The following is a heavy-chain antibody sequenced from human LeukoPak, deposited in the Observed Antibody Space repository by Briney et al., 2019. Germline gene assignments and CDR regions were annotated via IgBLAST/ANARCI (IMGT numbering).Heavy chain of an antibody. Sequence: PSETLSLTCTVSGGSVSSGSYYWTWIRQPPGKGLEWIGYFYSSGSTNYHPSLKSRVTISADTSKNQFSLKLSSVTAADTAVYYCARDPGGYSGYGLGVAFDIWGQGTMVTVSS. V-gene: IGHV4-61*01. J-gene: IGHJ3*02. D-gene: IGHD5-12*01. CDR3: ARDPGGYSGYGLGVAFDI. CDR2: FYSSGST. CDR1: GGSVSSGSYY.